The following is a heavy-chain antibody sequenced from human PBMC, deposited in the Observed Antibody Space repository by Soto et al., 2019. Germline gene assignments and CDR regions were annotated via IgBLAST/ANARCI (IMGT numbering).Heavy chain of an antibody. CDR1: GGSFSGYY. Sequence: SETLSLTCAVYGGSFSGYYWSWIRQPPGKGLEWIGEINHSGSTNYNPSLKSRVTISVDTSKNQFSLKLSPVTAADTAVYYCARESRNIYGSWAYYDILTGHDYWGQGTLVTVSS. J-gene: IGHJ4*02. CDR2: INHSGST. V-gene: IGHV4-34*01. D-gene: IGHD3-9*01. CDR3: ARESRNIYGSWAYYDILTGHDY.